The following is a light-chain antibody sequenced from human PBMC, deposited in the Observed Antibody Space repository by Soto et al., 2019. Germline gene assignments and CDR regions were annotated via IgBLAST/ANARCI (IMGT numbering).Light chain of an antibody. CDR2: GAS. Sequence: EIVLTQSPGTLSLSPGERATLSCRASQSVSSSYLAWYQQKPGQAPRLLIYGASSRATGIPDRFSGSGSGTDFTLTISRLEHEDCAVYYCQQYGSSFTFGPGTKVDIK. CDR3: QQYGSSFT. V-gene: IGKV3-20*01. CDR1: QSVSSSY. J-gene: IGKJ3*01.